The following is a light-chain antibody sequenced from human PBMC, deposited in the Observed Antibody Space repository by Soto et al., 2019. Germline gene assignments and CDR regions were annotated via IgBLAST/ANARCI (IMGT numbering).Light chain of an antibody. J-gene: IGKJ1*01. CDR2: GAS. V-gene: IGKV3-15*01. Sequence: EIVMTQSPATLSVSPGERATLSCRASQSVSSNLAWDQQKPGQAPRLLISGASTRATGIPARFSGSGSGTECTLTISSLQSEDFAVYYCQQYNNWPETFGQGTKVEIK. CDR1: QSVSSN. CDR3: QQYNNWPET.